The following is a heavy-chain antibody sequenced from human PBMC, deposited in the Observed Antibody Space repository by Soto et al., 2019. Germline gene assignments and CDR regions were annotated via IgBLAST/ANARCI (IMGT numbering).Heavy chain of an antibody. V-gene: IGHV4-39*01. CDR1: GGSISSSSYY. J-gene: IGHJ4*02. D-gene: IGHD4-17*01. CDR2: IYYSGST. Sequence: SETLSLTCTVSGGSISSSSYYWGWIRQPPGKGLEWIGSIYYSGSTYYNPSLKSRVTISVDTSKNQFSLKLSSVTAADTAVYYCASQLSGDYVDYFDYWGQGTLVTVSS. CDR3: ASQLSGDYVDYFDY.